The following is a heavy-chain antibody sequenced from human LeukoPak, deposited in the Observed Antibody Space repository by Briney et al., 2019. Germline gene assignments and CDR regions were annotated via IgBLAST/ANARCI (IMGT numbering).Heavy chain of an antibody. CDR1: GYTLTELS. CDR3: ATDRRGAVAVSGFDY. J-gene: IGHJ4*02. V-gene: IGHV1-24*01. CDR2: FDPEDGET. Sequence: ASVKVSCKVSGYTLTELSMHWVRQAPGKGLEGMGGFDPEDGETIYAQKFQGRVTMTEDTSTDTAYMELSSLRSEDTAVYYCATDRRGAVAVSGFDYWGQGTLVTVSS. D-gene: IGHD6-19*01.